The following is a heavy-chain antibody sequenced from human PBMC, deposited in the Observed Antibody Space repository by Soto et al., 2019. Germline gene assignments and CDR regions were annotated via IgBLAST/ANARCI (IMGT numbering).Heavy chain of an antibody. CDR2: ISGSGGST. D-gene: IGHD2-15*01. Sequence: VGSLRLSCAASGFTFSSYAMSWVRQAPGKGLEWVSAISGSGGSTYYADSVKGRFTISRDNSKNTLYLQMNSLRAEDTAVYYCAKHIVVVVAAYFDYWGQGTLVTVSS. CDR1: GFTFSSYA. CDR3: AKHIVVVVAAYFDY. V-gene: IGHV3-23*01. J-gene: IGHJ4*02.